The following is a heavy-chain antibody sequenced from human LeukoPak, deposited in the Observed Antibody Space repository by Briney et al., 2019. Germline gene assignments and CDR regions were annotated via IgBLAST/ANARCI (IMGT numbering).Heavy chain of an antibody. CDR1: GFTFSSYA. CDR2: IKQDGSET. D-gene: IGHD4-17*01. V-gene: IGHV3-7*01. CDR3: ARDYGDY. J-gene: IGHJ4*02. Sequence: GGSLRLSCAASGFTFSSYAMSWVRQAPGKGLEWVANIKQDGSETYYVDSVKGRFTISRDNAKNSLFLHMNSLRAEDTAVYYCARDYGDYWGQGALVTVSS.